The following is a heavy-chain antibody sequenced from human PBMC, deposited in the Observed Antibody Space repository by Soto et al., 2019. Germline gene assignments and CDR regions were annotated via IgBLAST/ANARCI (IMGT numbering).Heavy chain of an antibody. J-gene: IGHJ5*02. CDR2: TYYRGTT. Sequence: PPGKGLEWIGYTYYRGTTKYNPSLNSRVTISADTSQNQISLKLTSVTAADTAVYYCTRELASYRSTHFVPWGPRTLVTVSS. V-gene: IGHV4-59*01. CDR3: TRELASYRSTHFVP. D-gene: IGHD3-16*02.